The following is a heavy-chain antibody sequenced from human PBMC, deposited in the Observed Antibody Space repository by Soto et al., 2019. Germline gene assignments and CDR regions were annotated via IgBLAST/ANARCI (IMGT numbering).Heavy chain of an antibody. V-gene: IGHV3-30-3*01. CDR3: ARGLMGYCSGGSCYYGMDV. J-gene: IGHJ6*02. Sequence: LRLSCAASGFTFSNYDMNWVRQAPGKGLEWVAVISYDGSKKFYADSVKGRFTFSRDNSKNTLYLQMNSLRPEDTAVYYCARGLMGYCSGGSCYYGMDVRGQGTTVTVSS. CDR2: ISYDGSKK. D-gene: IGHD2-15*01. CDR1: GFTFSNYD.